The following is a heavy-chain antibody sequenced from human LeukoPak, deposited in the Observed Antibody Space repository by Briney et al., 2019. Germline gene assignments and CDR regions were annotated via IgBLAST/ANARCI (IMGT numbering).Heavy chain of an antibody. J-gene: IGHJ5*02. Sequence: ASVKVSCKASGYTFTSYGISWVRQAPGQGLEWMGWISAYNGNTNYAQKLQGRVTMTTDTSTSTAYMELRSLRSDDTAVYYCARALFYYDSGRSWFDPWGQGTLVTVSS. CDR3: ARALFYYDSGRSWFDP. CDR1: GYTFTSYG. V-gene: IGHV1-18*01. CDR2: ISAYNGNT. D-gene: IGHD3-10*01.